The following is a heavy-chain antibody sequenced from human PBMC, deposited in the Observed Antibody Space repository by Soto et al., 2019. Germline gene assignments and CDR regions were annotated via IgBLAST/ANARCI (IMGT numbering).Heavy chain of an antibody. Sequence: QVQLVQSGAAVKKPGSSVQVSCKASGVTFSSETIIWVRQAPGQGLEWVGGIIPLFGTANYAQKFQGRVTITADEPTSTLYLELSSLRSDERAVYYCASELGDNPASPFDSWGQGTLVTVSS. CDR3: ASELGDNPASPFDS. J-gene: IGHJ4*02. CDR1: GVTFSSET. CDR2: IIPLFGTA. D-gene: IGHD2-21*01. V-gene: IGHV1-69*01.